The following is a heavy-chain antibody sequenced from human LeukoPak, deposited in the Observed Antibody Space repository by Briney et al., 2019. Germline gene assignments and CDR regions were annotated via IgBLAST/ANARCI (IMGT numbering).Heavy chain of an antibody. Sequence: SETLSLTCTVSGGSISSYYWSWIRQPAGKGLEWIGRIYTSGSTNYNPSLKSRVTMSVDTSKNQFSLKLSSVTAADTAVYYCARIPAKYYDFWSGYYRDYMDVWGKGTTVTVS. CDR1: GGSISSYY. J-gene: IGHJ6*03. CDR2: IYTSGST. D-gene: IGHD3-3*01. V-gene: IGHV4-4*07. CDR3: ARIPAKYYDFWSGYYRDYMDV.